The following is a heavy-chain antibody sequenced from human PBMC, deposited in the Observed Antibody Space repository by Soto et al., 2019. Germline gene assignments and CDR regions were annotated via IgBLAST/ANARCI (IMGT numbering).Heavy chain of an antibody. V-gene: IGHV1-69*06. Sequence: SXKVSFMAAGGTXSNLINYPINWVRQAPGQGLEWMGVIVPNIRTVNYEQKFQGRVTITADKSTATAYMELSRLRSEDTAIYYCARHKSRSGSYPIDYWGQGTLGTVSS. CDR2: IVPNIRTV. J-gene: IGHJ4*02. CDR1: GGTXSNLINYP. D-gene: IGHD1-26*01. CDR3: ARHKSRSGSYPIDY.